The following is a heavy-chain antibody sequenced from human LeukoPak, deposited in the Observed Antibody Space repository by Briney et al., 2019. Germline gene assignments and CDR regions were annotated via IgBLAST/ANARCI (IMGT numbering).Heavy chain of an antibody. CDR3: ARVGFALRYFGWVRWFDP. V-gene: IGHV4-39*07. D-gene: IGHD3-9*01. CDR1: GGSITSSSYY. J-gene: IGHJ5*02. Sequence: SETLSLTCSVSGGSITSSSYYWAWLRQSPEKGLESIGCIYCTGGTNYSPSLKSRVTISVDTSTNQFSLKLSSVTAADTDVYYCARVGFALRYFGWVRWFDPWGQGTLVTVSS. CDR2: IYCTGGT.